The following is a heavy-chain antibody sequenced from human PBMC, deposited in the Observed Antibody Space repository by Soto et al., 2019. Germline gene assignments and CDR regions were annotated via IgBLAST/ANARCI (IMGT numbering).Heavy chain of an antibody. CDR3: ARDRGYDAHDYYYNAMDV. CDR1: GFTFRTYT. D-gene: IGHD3-10*01. Sequence: GGSLRLSCISSGFTFRTYTMNWVRQAPGKGLEWVSGIRGFSPYTFYAESVKGRFTIPRDNAKNSLYLQVNSLRAEDTAVYYCARDRGYDAHDYYYNAMDVWGPGTTVTVSS. J-gene: IGHJ6*02. V-gene: IGHV3-21*01. CDR2: IRGFSPYT.